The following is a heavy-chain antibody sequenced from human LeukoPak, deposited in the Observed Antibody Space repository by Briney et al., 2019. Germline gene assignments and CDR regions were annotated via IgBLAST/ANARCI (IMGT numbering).Heavy chain of an antibody. V-gene: IGHV1-2*04. D-gene: IGHD6-13*01. J-gene: IGHJ5*02. CDR1: GYTFTGYY. CDR2: INPNSGGT. Sequence: ASVKVSCKASGYTFTGYYMHWVRQAPGQGLEWMGWINPNSGGTNYAQKFQGWVTMTRDTSISIAYMELSRLRSDDTAVYYCAREGASSSWYAGWFDPWGQGTLVTVSS. CDR3: AREGASSSWYAGWFDP.